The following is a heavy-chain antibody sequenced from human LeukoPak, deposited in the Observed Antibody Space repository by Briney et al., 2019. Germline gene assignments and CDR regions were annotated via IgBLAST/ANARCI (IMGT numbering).Heavy chain of an antibody. CDR3: ASAYYDSSGYYYDFDY. Sequence: SVKVSCKASGGTFSSYAISWVRQAPGQGLEWMGGIIPIFGTANYAQKFQGRVTITADESTSTAYMELSSLRSEDTAVYYCASAYYDSSGYYYDFDYWGQGTLVTVSS. CDR2: IIPIFGTA. J-gene: IGHJ4*02. CDR1: GGTFSSYA. D-gene: IGHD3-22*01. V-gene: IGHV1-69*01.